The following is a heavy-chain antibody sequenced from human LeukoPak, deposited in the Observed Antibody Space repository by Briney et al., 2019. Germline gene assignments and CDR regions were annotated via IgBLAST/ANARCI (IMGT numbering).Heavy chain of an antibody. J-gene: IGHJ6*03. D-gene: IGHD6-19*01. CDR2: ISSSSSYI. V-gene: IGHV3-21*01. CDR3: ASTGYSSGWSYYYYYYYMDV. CDR1: GFTFRTYG. Sequence: PGGSLRLSCAASGFTFRTYGMSWVRQAPGKGLEWVSSISSSSSYIYYADSVKGRFTISRDNAKNSLYLRMNSLRAEDTAVYYCASTGYSSGWSYYYYYYYMDVWGKGTTVTISS.